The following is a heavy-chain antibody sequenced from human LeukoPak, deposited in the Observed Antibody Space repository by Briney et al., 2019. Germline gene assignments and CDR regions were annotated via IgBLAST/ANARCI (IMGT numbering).Heavy chain of an antibody. CDR3: ASGSSPPSYFDY. CDR2: IITIFRKA. D-gene: IGHD2-15*01. CDR1: GGTFSSYA. J-gene: IGHJ4*02. V-gene: IGHV1-69*05. Sequence: ASVKVSCKASGGTFSSYAISWVRQPPGHGLEWVGRIITIFRKANYAQKFQGRVTITTDESTSTAYMELRSLRAEDTAVYYCASGSSPPSYFDYWGQGTLVTVSS.